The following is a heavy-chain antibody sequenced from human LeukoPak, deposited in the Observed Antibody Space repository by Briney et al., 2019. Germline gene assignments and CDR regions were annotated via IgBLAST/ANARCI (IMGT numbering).Heavy chain of an antibody. CDR2: ISSTSSYI. CDR1: EFTFSTYS. J-gene: IGHJ4*02. CDR3: ARDFTIFGVVFDY. D-gene: IGHD3-3*01. V-gene: IGHV3-21*04. Sequence: GGSLRLSCAASEFTFSTYSMNWVRQAPGKGLEWVSTISSTSSYIYYADSVKGRFTISRDNAKNSLDLQMNSLRAEDTAVYYCARDFTIFGVVFDYWGQGTLVTVSS.